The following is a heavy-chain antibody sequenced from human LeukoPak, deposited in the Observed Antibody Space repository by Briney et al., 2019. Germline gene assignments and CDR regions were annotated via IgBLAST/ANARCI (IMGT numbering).Heavy chain of an antibody. CDR1: GYSVSSGYY. CDR2: MYHSGDT. J-gene: IGHJ5*02. Sequence: SETLSLTCTVSGYSVSSGYYWGWIRQPPGKGLEWIGSMYHSGDTYYNPSLKSRDTIPVDTSKNQLSLKLSSVTAADTAVYYCARSKAHLSTSWYGTWFDPWGQGTLVTVSS. V-gene: IGHV4-38-2*02. D-gene: IGHD2-2*01. CDR3: ARSKAHLSTSWYGTWFDP.